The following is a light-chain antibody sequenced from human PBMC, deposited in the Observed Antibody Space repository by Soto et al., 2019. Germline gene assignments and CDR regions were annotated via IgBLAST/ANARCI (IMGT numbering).Light chain of an antibody. V-gene: IGKV3-20*01. J-gene: IGKJ1*01. CDR2: GAS. Sequence: EIVLTQSPGTLSLSPGERATLSCRASQSVSSSYLAWYQQKPGQAPRPLLYGASSRAIGIPARFSGSGSGTDFTLTISRLEPEDIAEYYCKQYGRSPWTFGQGNKGEIK. CDR1: QSVSSSY. CDR3: KQYGRSPWT.